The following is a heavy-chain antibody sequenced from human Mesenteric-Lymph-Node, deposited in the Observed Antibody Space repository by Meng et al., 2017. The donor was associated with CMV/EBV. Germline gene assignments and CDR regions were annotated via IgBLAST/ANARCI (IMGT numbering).Heavy chain of an antibody. CDR2: ISVYNSNT. J-gene: IGHJ4*02. D-gene: IGHD3-22*01. Sequence: YPFTNRGISWVRQAPGQGLEWMGWISVYNSNTNYAQILQGRVTMTTDTSTSTAYMELRSLRSDDTAVYYCARVLAYYYDSSGYFDYWGQGTLVTVSS. CDR1: YPFTNRG. V-gene: IGHV1-18*04. CDR3: ARVLAYYYDSSGYFDY.